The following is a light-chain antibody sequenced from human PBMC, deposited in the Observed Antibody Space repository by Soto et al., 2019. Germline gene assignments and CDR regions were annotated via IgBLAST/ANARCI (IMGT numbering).Light chain of an antibody. V-gene: IGKV3-20*01. CDR2: GAS. J-gene: IGKJ4*01. CDR1: QSVSSSS. Sequence: EIVLTQSPGTLSLSPGQRATLSCRASQSVSSSSLAWYQQKPGQAPRLLIYGASSRATGIPDRFSGSGSGTDFTLTISRLEPEDFAVYYCQQYGNSPPLTFGGGTKVEIK. CDR3: QQYGNSPPLT.